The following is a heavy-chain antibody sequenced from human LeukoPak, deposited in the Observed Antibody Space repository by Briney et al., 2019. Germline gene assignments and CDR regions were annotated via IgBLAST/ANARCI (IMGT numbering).Heavy chain of an antibody. CDR2: ISWNSGSI. J-gene: IGHJ1*01. CDR3: AKDRGGIPTNPYFQH. CDR1: GFTFDDYA. D-gene: IGHD3-16*01. V-gene: IGHV3-9*01. Sequence: PGGSLRLSCAASGFTFDDYAMHWVRQAPGKGLEWVSGISWNSGSIGYADSVKGRFTISRDNAKNSLYLQMNSLRAEDTALYYCAKDRGGIPTNPYFQHWGQGTLVTVSS.